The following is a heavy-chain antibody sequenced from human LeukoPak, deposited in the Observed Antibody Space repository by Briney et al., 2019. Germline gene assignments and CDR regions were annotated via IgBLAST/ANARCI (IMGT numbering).Heavy chain of an antibody. V-gene: IGHV4-59*01. CDR1: GGSISSYY. J-gene: IGHJ5*02. Sequence: SETLSLTCTVSGGSISSYYWSWIRQPPGKGLEWIGYIYYSGSTNYNPSLKSRVTISVDTSKNQFSLKLSSVTAADTAVYYCARMNVVTMVVVPRALWFDPWGQGTLVTVSS. CDR2: IYYSGST. D-gene: IGHD3-22*01. CDR3: ARMNVVTMVVVPRALWFDP.